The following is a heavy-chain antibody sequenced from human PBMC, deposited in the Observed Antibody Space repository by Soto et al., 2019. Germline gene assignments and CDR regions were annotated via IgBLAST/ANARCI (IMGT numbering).Heavy chain of an antibody. J-gene: IGHJ6*02. CDR1: GGTFSSYA. Sequence: QVQLVQSGAEVKKPGSSVKVSCKASGGTFSSYAIIWVRQAPGQGLEGMGWINPNSGGTHYSQKFQGRVTMTRDTSVSTAYMELSRLRSDDTAVSYCARDTVGDCRSSTCYTGGLGEYYGMDVCGHGTTVTVSS. CDR3: ARDTVGDCRSSTCYTGGLGEYYGMDV. V-gene: IGHV1-2*02. CDR2: INPNSGGT. D-gene: IGHD2-2*02.